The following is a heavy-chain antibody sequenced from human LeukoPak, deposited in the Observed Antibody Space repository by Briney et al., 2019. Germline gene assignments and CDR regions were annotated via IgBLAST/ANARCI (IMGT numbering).Heavy chain of an antibody. D-gene: IGHD3-10*01. CDR2: ISYDGSDK. CDR3: ATSPGSGTQLFYFDY. CDR1: GFTFRSYG. J-gene: IGHJ4*02. Sequence: GGSLRLSCAASGFTFRSYGMHWVRQAPGKGLEWVAVISYDGSDKYYADSVKGRFTISRDNSKNKLYLQMNSLRADDTAVYYCATSPGSGTQLFYFDYWGQGTLVTVSS. V-gene: IGHV3-30*03.